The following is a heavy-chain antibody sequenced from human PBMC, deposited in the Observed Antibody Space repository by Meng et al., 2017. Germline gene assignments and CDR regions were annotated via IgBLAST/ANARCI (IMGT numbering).Heavy chain of an antibody. V-gene: IGHV1-2*02. J-gene: IGHJ4*02. CDR2: INPNSGGT. Sequence: ASVTVSCKASGYTFTGYYRHWVRQAPGQGLEWMGWINPNSGGTNYAQKFQGRVTMTRDTSISTAYMELSRLRSDDTSVYYCAREDAMYGGPGLDYWGQGTLVTVSS. D-gene: IGHD4/OR15-4a*01. CDR3: AREDAMYGGPGLDY. CDR1: GYTFTGYY.